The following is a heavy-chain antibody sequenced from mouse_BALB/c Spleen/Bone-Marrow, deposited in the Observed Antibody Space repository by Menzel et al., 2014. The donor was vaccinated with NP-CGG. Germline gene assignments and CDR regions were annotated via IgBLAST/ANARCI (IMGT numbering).Heavy chain of an antibody. CDR1: GYTFSSYW. Sequence: VKLMESGAELMKPGASVKISCKATGYTFSSYWIEWVKQRPGHGLEWIGEILPGSGGTNYNEKFKGKATFTADTSSNTAYMQLNSLTSEDSAVYYCARSMDYWGQGTSVTVSS. CDR2: ILPGSGGT. V-gene: IGHV1-9*01. J-gene: IGHJ4*01. CDR3: ARSMDY.